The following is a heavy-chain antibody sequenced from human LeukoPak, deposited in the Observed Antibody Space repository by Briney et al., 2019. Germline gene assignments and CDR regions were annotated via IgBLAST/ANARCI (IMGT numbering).Heavy chain of an antibody. D-gene: IGHD3-22*01. Sequence: PSETLSLTCTVSGGSISSYYWSWIRQPPGKGLEWIGYIYYSGSTNYNPSPKSRVTISVDTSKNQFSLKLSSVTAADTAVYYCARVRRGSSGLSCDYWGQGTLVTVSS. CDR2: IYYSGST. J-gene: IGHJ4*02. CDR1: GGSISSYY. CDR3: ARVRRGSSGLSCDY. V-gene: IGHV4-59*01.